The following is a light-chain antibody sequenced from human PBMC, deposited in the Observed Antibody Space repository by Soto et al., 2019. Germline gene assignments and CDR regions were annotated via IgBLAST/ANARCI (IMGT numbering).Light chain of an antibody. CDR2: DAS. CDR3: QQYGSSPMYT. Sequence: EIVLTQSPATLSLSPGERATLSCRASQSVSSYLAWYQQKPGQAPRLLIYDASNRATGIPARFSGSGSGTDFTLTISSLEPEYFAVYYCQQYGSSPMYTFGQGTKLEIK. J-gene: IGKJ2*01. CDR1: QSVSSY. V-gene: IGKV3-11*01.